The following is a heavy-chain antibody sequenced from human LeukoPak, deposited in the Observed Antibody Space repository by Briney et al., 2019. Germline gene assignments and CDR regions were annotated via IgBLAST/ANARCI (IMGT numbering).Heavy chain of an antibody. V-gene: IGHV3-21*01. D-gene: IGHD3-3*01. CDR1: GFTLSSYS. CDR3: ARGGLGSGYYIDYFDY. J-gene: IGHJ4*02. Sequence: GGSLRLSCAASGFTLSSYSMNWVRQAPGKGLEWVSSISSSSSYIYYADSVKGRFTISRDNAKNSLYLQVNSLRAEDTAVYYCARGGLGSGYYIDYFDYWGQGTLVTVSS. CDR2: ISSSSSYI.